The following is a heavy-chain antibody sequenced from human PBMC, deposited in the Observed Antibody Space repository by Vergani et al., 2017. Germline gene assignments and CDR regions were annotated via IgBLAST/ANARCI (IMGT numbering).Heavy chain of an antibody. CDR2: IYNSGNG. J-gene: IGHJ2*01. Sequence: QMQLQESVPGLVKASETLSLTCTVSGDSIISRSYYWGWIRQPPGKGLEWIGSIYNSGNGDSSSSLKSRVTISADTSKNQFSLRLTSVTAADTAVYYCASGNYYSDSTAHFRGRYFDVWVRGTLVTVPS. D-gene: IGHD5-18*01. V-gene: IGHV4-39*01. CDR3: ASGNYYSDSTAHFRGRYFDV. CDR1: GDSIISRSYY.